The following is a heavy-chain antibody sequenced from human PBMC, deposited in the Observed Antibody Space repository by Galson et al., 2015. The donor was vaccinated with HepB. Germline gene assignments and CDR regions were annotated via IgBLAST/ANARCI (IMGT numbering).Heavy chain of an antibody. V-gene: IGHV1-69*06. CDR1: GGSFSTSA. J-gene: IGHJ5*02. Sequence: SVKVSCKASGGSFSTSAINWVRQAPGQGLEWMGGIIPIFGTANYAQKFQGRVTITADKSTSTAYMELSSLRSEDTAVYYCARDPPSLDSDSGSSSNWFDPWGQGTLVTVSS. D-gene: IGHD3-10*01. CDR2: IIPIFGTA. CDR3: ARDPPSLDSDSGSSSNWFDP.